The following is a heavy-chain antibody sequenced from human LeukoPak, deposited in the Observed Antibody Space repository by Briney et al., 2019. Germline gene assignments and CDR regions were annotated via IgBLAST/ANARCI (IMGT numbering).Heavy chain of an antibody. J-gene: IGHJ5*02. CDR2: IYYDAGA. V-gene: IGHV4-31*03. CDR1: GASTTTTTHY. Sequence: SETLSPTCTVSGASTTTTTHYWSWLRQHPGKGPEWIAYIYYDAGAYYNPSLASRVTISLDSSANQFSLTLSSVTAADTAVYYCARDRIPIRYNWFDPWGQGTLVTVSS. CDR3: ARDRIPIRYNWFDP. D-gene: IGHD3-3*01.